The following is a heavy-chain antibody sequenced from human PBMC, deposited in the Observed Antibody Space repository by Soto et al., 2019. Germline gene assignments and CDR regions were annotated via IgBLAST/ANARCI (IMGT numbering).Heavy chain of an antibody. D-gene: IGHD2-2*01. CDR3: AKVETSYYAVNWFDP. J-gene: IGHJ5*02. V-gene: IGHV3-23*01. Sequence: GGSLRLSCAASGFTFSSYAMSWVRQAPGKGLEWVSAISGSGGSTYYADSVKGRFTISRDNSKNTLYLQMNSLRAEDTAVYYCAKVETSYYAVNWFDPWGQGTLVTVSS. CDR2: ISGSGGST. CDR1: GFTFSSYA.